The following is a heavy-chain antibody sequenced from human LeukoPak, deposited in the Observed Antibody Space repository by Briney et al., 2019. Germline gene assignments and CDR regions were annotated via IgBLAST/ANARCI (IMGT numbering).Heavy chain of an antibody. Sequence: GGSLRLSCAASGFTFSSYAMSWVRQAPGKGLEWVSAISGSGGSTYYADSVKGRFTISRDNSKNTLYLQMNSLRAEDTAVYYCAKERGTMIVVVIKGSVDYWGQGTLVTVSS. CDR1: GFTFSSYA. D-gene: IGHD3-22*01. CDR2: ISGSGGST. J-gene: IGHJ4*02. CDR3: AKERGTMIVVVIKGSVDY. V-gene: IGHV3-23*01.